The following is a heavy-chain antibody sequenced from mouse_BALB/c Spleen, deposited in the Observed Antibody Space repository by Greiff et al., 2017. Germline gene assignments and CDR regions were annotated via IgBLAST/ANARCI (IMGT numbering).Heavy chain of an antibody. CDR3: ARECGNYDFDY. D-gene: IGHD2-10*02. Sequence: EVQLQQSGAELVRPGASVKISCTAFGYTFTNHHIHWVKQRPGQGLDWIGYINPYNDYTSSNQKFKGKATWTVDKSSSPAYMELSSLASEDSAVYYCARECGNYDFDYWGQGTTLTVSS. CDR2: INPYNDYT. J-gene: IGHJ2*01. V-gene: IGHV1S45*01. CDR1: GYTFTNHH.